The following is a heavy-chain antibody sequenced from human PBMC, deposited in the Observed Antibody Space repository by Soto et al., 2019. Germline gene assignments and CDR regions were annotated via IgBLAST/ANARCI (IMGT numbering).Heavy chain of an antibody. CDR2: IYYSGST. CDR1: GGSISSHY. Sequence: SETLSLTCTVSGGSISSHYWSWIRQPPGKGLEWIGYIYYSGSTNYNPSLKSRVTISVDTSKNQFSLKLSSVTAADTAVYYCARWTIAAAGALFDPWGQGTLVTVSS. J-gene: IGHJ5*02. D-gene: IGHD6-13*01. V-gene: IGHV4-59*11. CDR3: ARWTIAAAGALFDP.